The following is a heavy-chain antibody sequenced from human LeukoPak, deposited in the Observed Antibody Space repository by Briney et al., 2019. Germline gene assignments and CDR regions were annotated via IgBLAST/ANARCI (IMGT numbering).Heavy chain of an antibody. Sequence: GGSLRLSCTASGFAFRSHAMHWVRQAPGKGLEWVAFIRYDGSKKFYADSVKGRFTISRDNSKNTLYLQMYSLRAEDTAVYYCARANSGWTTRFDYWGQGTLVTVSS. CDR2: IRYDGSKK. CDR1: GFAFRSHA. CDR3: ARANSGWTTRFDY. V-gene: IGHV3-30*02. D-gene: IGHD6-19*01. J-gene: IGHJ4*02.